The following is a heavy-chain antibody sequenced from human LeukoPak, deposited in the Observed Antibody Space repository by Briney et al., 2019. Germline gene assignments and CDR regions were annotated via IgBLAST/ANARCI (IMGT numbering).Heavy chain of an antibody. D-gene: IGHD6-19*01. CDR2: IYYSGST. J-gene: IGHJ4*02. CDR3: AREAYSSGWYIGYYFDY. CDR1: GGSISSSSYY. Sequence: SETLSLTCTVSGGSISSSSYYWGWIRQPPGKGLEWLGSIYYSGSTYYNPSLKSRVTISVDTSKNQFSLKLSSVTAADTAVYYCAREAYSSGWYIGYYFDYWGQGTLVTVSS. V-gene: IGHV4-39*07.